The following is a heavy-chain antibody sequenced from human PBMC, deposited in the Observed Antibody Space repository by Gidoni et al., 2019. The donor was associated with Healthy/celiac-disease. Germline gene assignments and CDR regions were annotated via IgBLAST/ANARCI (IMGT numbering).Heavy chain of an antibody. J-gene: IGHJ6*02. Sequence: QVQLQQWGAGLLKPSETLSLTCAVYGGSFSGYYWSWIRQAPGKGLEWIGEINDSGSTNYHPSLKSRVTISVDTSKNQFSLKLSSVTAADTAVYYCARVGYYDSSGSDGMDVWGQGTTVTVSS. CDR1: GGSFSGYY. D-gene: IGHD3-22*01. V-gene: IGHV4-34*01. CDR2: INDSGST. CDR3: ARVGYYDSSGSDGMDV.